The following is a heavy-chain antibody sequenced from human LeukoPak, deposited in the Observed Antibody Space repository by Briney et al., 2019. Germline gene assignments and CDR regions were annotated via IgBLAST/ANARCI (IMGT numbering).Heavy chain of an antibody. CDR2: IYYSGST. D-gene: IGHD2-2*01. J-gene: IGHJ3*02. CDR1: GGSISSSSYY. CDR3: ARRDIPAAMLAAFDI. Sequence: PSETLSLTCTVSGGSISSSSYYWGWIRQAPGKGLEWIGSIYYSGSTYYNPSLKSRVTISVDTSKNQFSLKLSSVTAADTAVYYCARRDIPAAMLAAFDIWGQGTMVTVSS. V-gene: IGHV4-39*01.